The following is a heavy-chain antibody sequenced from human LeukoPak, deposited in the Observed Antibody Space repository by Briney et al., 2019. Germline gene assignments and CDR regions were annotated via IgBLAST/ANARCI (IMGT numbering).Heavy chain of an antibody. V-gene: IGHV1-69*06. D-gene: IGHD1-26*01. CDR3: ARAGPFYSGNYLGF. CDR1: GGTFSSYA. CDR2: IIPIFGTA. Sequence: ASVKVSCKASGGTFSSYAISWVRQAPGQGLEWMGGIIPIFGTANYAQKFQGRVTITADKSTSTAYTELSRLTSDDTAVYYCARAGPFYSGNYLGFWGQGTLVTVSS. J-gene: IGHJ4*02.